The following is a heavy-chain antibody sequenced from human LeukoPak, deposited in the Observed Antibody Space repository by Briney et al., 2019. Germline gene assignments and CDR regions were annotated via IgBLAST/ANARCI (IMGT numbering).Heavy chain of an antibody. CDR3: ARDMVRGVIGAFDI. J-gene: IGHJ3*02. CDR2: INPNSGGT. V-gene: IGHV1-2*04. D-gene: IGHD3-10*01. Sequence: ASVKVSRKASGYTFTGYYMHWVRQAPGQGLEWMGWINPNSGGTNYAQKFQGWVTMTRDTSISTAYMELSRLRSDDTAVYYCARDMVRGVIGAFDIWGQGTMVTVSS. CDR1: GYTFTGYY.